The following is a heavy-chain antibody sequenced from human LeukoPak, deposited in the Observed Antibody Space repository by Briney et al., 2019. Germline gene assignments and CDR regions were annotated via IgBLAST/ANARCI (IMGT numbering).Heavy chain of an antibody. J-gene: IGHJ4*02. D-gene: IGHD6-13*01. CDR2: IHSDGSST. V-gene: IGHV3-74*01. CDR1: GFTFTNYW. CDR3: ARDDAAAGILFDS. Sequence: GGSLRLSCAASGFTFTNYWMDWVRQAPGKGRGWVSRIHSDGSSTNYGDSVTGRFTISRDNAKNTLYLQMNSLRAEDTAVYYCARDDAAAGILFDSWGQGTLVTVSS.